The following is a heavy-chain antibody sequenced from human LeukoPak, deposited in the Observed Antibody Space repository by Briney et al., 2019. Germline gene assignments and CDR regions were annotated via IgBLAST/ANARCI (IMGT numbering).Heavy chain of an antibody. D-gene: IGHD3-9*01. CDR1: GGSISSYY. Sequence: PSETLSLTCTVSGGSISSYYWSWIRQPPGKGLEWIGYIYYSGSINYNPSLKSRVTISLDTSKNQFALKLSSVTAADTAVYYCARSVPYYDILTGSRVYYYGMDVWGQGTTVTVSS. V-gene: IGHV4-59*01. CDR3: ARSVPYYDILTGSRVYYYGMDV. J-gene: IGHJ6*02. CDR2: IYYSGSI.